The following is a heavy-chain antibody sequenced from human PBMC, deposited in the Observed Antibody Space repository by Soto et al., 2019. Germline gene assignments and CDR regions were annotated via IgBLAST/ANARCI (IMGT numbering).Heavy chain of an antibody. Sequence: PGGSLRLSCVSSGFTVISNYMSWVRQAPGKGLEWVSIIYSTTNTYYADSVKGRFTISRDNSKNTLYLQMNSLRAEDTAVYYCARSDWRSAFDIWGQGTMVTVSS. CDR1: GFTVISNY. CDR3: ARSDWRSAFDI. V-gene: IGHV3-66*02. D-gene: IGHD2-21*01. J-gene: IGHJ3*02. CDR2: IYSTTNT.